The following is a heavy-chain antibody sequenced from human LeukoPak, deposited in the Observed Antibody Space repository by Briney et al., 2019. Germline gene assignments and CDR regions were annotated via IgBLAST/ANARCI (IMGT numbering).Heavy chain of an antibody. CDR2: ISSSSSYI. V-gene: IGHV3-21*01. D-gene: IGHD3-16*02. Sequence: GGSLRLSCAASGFTFSSYSMNWVRQAPGKGLEWVSSISSSSSYIYYADSVKGRFTISRDNAKNSLYLQMNSLRAEDTAVYYCARVGYYDYVWGSYRPMDVRGKGTTVTVSS. J-gene: IGHJ6*03. CDR3: ARVGYYDYVWGSYRPMDV. CDR1: GFTFSSYS.